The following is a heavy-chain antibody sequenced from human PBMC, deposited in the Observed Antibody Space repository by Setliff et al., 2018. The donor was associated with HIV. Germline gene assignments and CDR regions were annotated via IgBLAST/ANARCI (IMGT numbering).Heavy chain of an antibody. V-gene: IGHV4-38-2*02. Sequence: SETLSLTCAVSGYSISSGYYWGWIRQPPGKGLEWIGSIYHSGSTYYNPSLKSRVTISLDTSKNQFSLKLSSVTAADTAVYYCARDIQAAGTRWFDPWGQGTQVTVSS. CDR3: ARDIQAAGTRWFDP. J-gene: IGHJ5*02. CDR1: GYSISSGYY. CDR2: IYHSGST. D-gene: IGHD6-13*01.